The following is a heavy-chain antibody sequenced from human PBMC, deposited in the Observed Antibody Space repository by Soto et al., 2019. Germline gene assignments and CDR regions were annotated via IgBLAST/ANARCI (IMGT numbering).Heavy chain of an antibody. CDR2: IIPIFGTA. Sequence: SVKGSCKASGGSFSSYAISWVRQAPGQGVEWMGGIIPIFGTANFAQKFQGRVTITADESTSTAYMELSSLRSEDTAVYYCARGGWLRTVDYYYYGIDVWGQGTTVTVSS. CDR3: ARGGWLRTVDYYYYGIDV. V-gene: IGHV1-69*13. CDR1: GGSFSSYA. J-gene: IGHJ6*02. D-gene: IGHD5-12*01.